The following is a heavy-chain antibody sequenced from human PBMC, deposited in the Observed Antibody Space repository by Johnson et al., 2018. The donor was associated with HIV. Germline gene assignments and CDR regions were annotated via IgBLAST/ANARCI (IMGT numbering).Heavy chain of an antibody. CDR1: GFTVSSNY. D-gene: IGHD4-17*01. V-gene: IGHV3-7*01. J-gene: IGHJ3*02. Sequence: EVQLVESGGGLVQPGGSLRLSCAASGFTVSSNYMSWFRQAPGKGLEWVANIKQDGSEKYYVDSVKGRFTISRDNSKNTLYLQMGSLRAEDMAVYYCAREGGGHDYGDRDAFDSWGQGTGVTVSS. CDR3: AREGGGHDYGDRDAFDS. CDR2: IKQDGSEK.